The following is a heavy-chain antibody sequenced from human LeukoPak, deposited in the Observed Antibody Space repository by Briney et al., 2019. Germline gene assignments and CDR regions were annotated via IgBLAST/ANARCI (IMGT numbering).Heavy chain of an antibody. D-gene: IGHD3-22*01. CDR2: IVVGSGNT. CDR1: GFTFPSSA. V-gene: IGHV1-58*01. Sequence: SVKVSCKASGFTFPSSAVQWVRQARGQRLEWIGWIVVGSGNTNYAQKFQERVTITRDMSTSTAYMELSSLRSEDTAVYYCAVREYYYDSSGYVCWGQGTLVTVSS. CDR3: AVREYYYDSSGYVC. J-gene: IGHJ4*02.